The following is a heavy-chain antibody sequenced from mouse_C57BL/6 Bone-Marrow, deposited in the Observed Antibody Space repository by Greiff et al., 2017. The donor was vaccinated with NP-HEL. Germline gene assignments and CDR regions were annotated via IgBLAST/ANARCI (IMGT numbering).Heavy chain of an antibody. J-gene: IGHJ2*01. Sequence: QVQLQQPGAELVKPGASVKLSCKASGYTSTSYWMQWVKQRPGQGLEWIGEIDPSDSYTNYNQKFKGKATLTVDTSSSTAYMQLSSLTSEDSAVYYCARSEVRSYWGQGTPLTVSS. CDR1: GYTSTSYW. V-gene: IGHV1-50*01. CDR2: IDPSDSYT. CDR3: ARSEVRSY. D-gene: IGHD2-14*01.